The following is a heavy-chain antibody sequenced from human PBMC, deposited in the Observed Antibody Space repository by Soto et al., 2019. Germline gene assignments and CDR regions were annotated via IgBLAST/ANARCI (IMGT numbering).Heavy chain of an antibody. D-gene: IGHD3-22*01. CDR2: ISGSGGST. V-gene: IGHV3-23*01. CDR1: GFTFSSYA. J-gene: IGHJ3*02. Sequence: PGGSLRLSCAASGFTFSSYAMSWVRQAPGKGLEWVSAISGSGGSTYYADSVKGRFTISRDNSKNTLYLQMNSLRAEDTAVYYCAKDMSPENITMIVVVITNDAFDIWGQGTMVTVSS. CDR3: AKDMSPENITMIVVVITNDAFDI.